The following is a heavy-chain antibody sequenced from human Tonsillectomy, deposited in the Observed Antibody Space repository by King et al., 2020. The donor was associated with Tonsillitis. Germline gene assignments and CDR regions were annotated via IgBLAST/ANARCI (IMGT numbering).Heavy chain of an antibody. Sequence: VQLVESGGGLVQPGGSLRLSCAASGFTFSSYWMHWVRQAPGKGLVWVSRINSDGSSTSYADSVKGRFTISRDNAKKTLYLQMNSLRAEDRAVYYCARGGDFWRGYYEGWFDPWGQGTLVTVSS. CDR3: ARGGDFWRGYYEGWFDP. D-gene: IGHD3-3*01. CDR2: INSDGSST. V-gene: IGHV3-74*01. J-gene: IGHJ5*02. CDR1: GFTFSSYW.